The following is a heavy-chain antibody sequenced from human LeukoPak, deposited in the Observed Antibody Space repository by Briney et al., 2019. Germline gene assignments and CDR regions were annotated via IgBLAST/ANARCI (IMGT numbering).Heavy chain of an antibody. Sequence: GASVTVSCKASGGTFSSYAISWVRQAPGQGLEWMGGIIPIFGTANYAQKFQGRVTITTDESTSTAYMELSSLRSEDTAVYYCARDPVRYCSGGSCSLGWFDPWGQGTLVTVSS. CDR3: ARDPVRYCSGGSCSLGWFDP. CDR1: GGTFSSYA. J-gene: IGHJ5*02. V-gene: IGHV1-69*05. D-gene: IGHD2-15*01. CDR2: IIPIFGTA.